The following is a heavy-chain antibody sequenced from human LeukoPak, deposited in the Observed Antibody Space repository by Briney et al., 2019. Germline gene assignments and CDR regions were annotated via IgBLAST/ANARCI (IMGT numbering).Heavy chain of an antibody. Sequence: GGSLRLSCAASTINFSDYGMDWVRQAPGRGLEWVSTINPTGVRTYYADSVRGRFTISRDNSKNTVFLQINSLRVEDTAIYYCARDQPHAASWFDPWGQGTRVTVSS. V-gene: IGHV3-23*01. CDR3: ARDQPHAASWFDP. J-gene: IGHJ5*02. D-gene: IGHD2-2*01. CDR1: TINFSDYG. CDR2: INPTGVRT.